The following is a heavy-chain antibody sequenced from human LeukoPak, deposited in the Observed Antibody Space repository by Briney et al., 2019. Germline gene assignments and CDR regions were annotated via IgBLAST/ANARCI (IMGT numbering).Heavy chain of an antibody. CDR1: GFTFSSYS. CDR3: ARDPDDLFALFDC. V-gene: IGHV3-21*01. CDR2: ISSSSSYI. J-gene: IGHJ4*02. Sequence: GGSLRLSCAASGFTFSSYSMNWVRQAPGKGLEWVSSISSSSSYIYYADSVKGRFTISRDNAKNSMYLQMNSLRAEDTAMYYCARDPDDLFALFDCWGQGTLVTVSS. D-gene: IGHD3-3*01.